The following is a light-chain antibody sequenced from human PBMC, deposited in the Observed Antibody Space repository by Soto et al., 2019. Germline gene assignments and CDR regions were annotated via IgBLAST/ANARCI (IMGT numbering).Light chain of an antibody. CDR1: NSNIGTNT. CDR3: AAWDDSLKGVV. Sequence: QSALTQPPSASGTPGQRVTISCSGSNSNIGTNTVNWYAQLPGTAPKLLIYRSSQRPSGVPDRFSGSKSGTSASLAINGLQSDDEADYYCAAWDDSLKGVVFGGGTKVTVL. V-gene: IGLV1-44*01. J-gene: IGLJ2*01. CDR2: RSS.